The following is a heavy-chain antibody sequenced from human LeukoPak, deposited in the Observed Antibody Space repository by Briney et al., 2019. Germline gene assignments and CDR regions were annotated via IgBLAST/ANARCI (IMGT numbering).Heavy chain of an antibody. D-gene: IGHD5-12*01. CDR3: ARGTTDIVADISDAFDI. J-gene: IGHJ3*02. CDR1: GFIFSDYY. CDR2: ISYDARNK. V-gene: IGHV3-30*03. Sequence: PGGSLRLSCAASGFIFSDYYMSWMRQAPGKGLEWVAAISYDARNKYYAVSVRGRFTISRDNSRNTLFLQLNSLKAEDTAVYFCARGTTDIVADISDAFDIWGQGSVVTVSS.